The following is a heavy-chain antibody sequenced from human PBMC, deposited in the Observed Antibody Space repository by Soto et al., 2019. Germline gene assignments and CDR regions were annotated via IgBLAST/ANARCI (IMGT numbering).Heavy chain of an antibody. Sequence: GASVKVSCKTSGYIFITYYIHWVRQAPGQGLEWMGKINPSDGSTSYAQKFQDRVTMTRDTSTSTVYMDLSSLTYEDTAVYYYARLTSSTWPNDAFDIWG. CDR1: GYIFITYY. CDR3: ARLTSSTWPNDAFDI. D-gene: IGHD6-13*01. V-gene: IGHV1-46*01. J-gene: IGHJ3*02. CDR2: INPSDGST.